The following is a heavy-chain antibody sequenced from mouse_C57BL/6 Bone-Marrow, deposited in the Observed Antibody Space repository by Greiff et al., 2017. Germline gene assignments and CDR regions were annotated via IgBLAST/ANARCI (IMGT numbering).Heavy chain of an antibody. D-gene: IGHD2-3*01. CDR3: SRVLDGYGYFDF. CDR1: GFSLSTFGMG. V-gene: IGHV8-8*01. Sequence: ESGPGILQPSQTLSLTCSFSGFSLSTFGMGVGWIRQPSGQGLDWLAHIWWGDDKYYNPVLKSRRTITKYTSNNQVFLQIAKLDTADTATDFCSRVLDGYGYFDFWGTGTTVTVSS. CDR2: IWWGDDK. J-gene: IGHJ1*03.